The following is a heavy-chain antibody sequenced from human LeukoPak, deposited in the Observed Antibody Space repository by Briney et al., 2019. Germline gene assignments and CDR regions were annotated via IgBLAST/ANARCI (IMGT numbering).Heavy chain of an antibody. J-gene: IGHJ6*03. D-gene: IGHD6-13*01. CDR1: GFTFSSYA. CDR3: ARGRYSSSWYDYYYYYYMDV. V-gene: IGHV3-30*01. CDR2: ISYDGSNK. Sequence: RPGGSLRLSCAASGFTFSSYAMHWVRQAPGKGLEWVAVISYDGSNKYYADSVKGRFTISRDNSKNTLYLQMNSLRAEDTAVYYCARGRYSSSWYDYYYYYYMDVWGKGTTVTVS.